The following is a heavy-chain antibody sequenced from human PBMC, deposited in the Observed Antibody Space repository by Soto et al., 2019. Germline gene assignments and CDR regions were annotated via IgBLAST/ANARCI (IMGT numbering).Heavy chain of an antibody. V-gene: IGHV3-7*03. CDR1: GFTFSSYW. D-gene: IGHD2-2*01. CDR3: AREDCSSTSCWFDP. J-gene: IGHJ5*02. CDR2: IKQDGSEK. Sequence: ESGGGLVQPGGSLRLSCAASGFTFSSYWMSWVRQAPGKGLEWVANIKQDGSEKYYVDSVKGRFTISRDNAKNSLYLQMNSLRAEDTAVYYCAREDCSSTSCWFDPWGQGTLVTVSS.